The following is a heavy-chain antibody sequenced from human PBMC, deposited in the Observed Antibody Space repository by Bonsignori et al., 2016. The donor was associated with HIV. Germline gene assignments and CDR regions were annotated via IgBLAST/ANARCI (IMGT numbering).Heavy chain of an antibody. V-gene: IGHV3-48*03. J-gene: IGHJ6*03. D-gene: IGHD3-3*01. Sequence: VRQAPGKGLEWVSYISSSGSTMYYADSVKGRFTISRDNAKNSLYLQMNSLRAEDTAVYYCARATYYDFWSGYLSPYYYYYMDVWGKGTTVTVSS. CDR2: ISSSGSTM. CDR3: ARATYYDFWSGYLSPYYYYYMDV.